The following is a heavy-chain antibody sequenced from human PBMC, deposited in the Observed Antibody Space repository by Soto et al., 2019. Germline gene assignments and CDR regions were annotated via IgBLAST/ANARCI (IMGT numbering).Heavy chain of an antibody. Sequence: KTSETLSLTCSVSGYSITAGGYYWSWIRQHPGKGLEWIGSFYSGGSIIYNPSLKSRVSISGDTSRNQFSMTLTSVTAADTALYYCARMYSSGSGWFHPWGQGTLVTVSS. V-gene: IGHV4-31*03. CDR3: ARMYSSGSGWFHP. CDR2: FYSGGSI. D-gene: IGHD3-22*01. J-gene: IGHJ5*02. CDR1: GYSITAGGYY.